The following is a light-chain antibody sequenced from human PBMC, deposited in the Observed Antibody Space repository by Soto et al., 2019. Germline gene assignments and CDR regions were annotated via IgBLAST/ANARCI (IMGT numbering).Light chain of an antibody. CDR2: DVS. CDR1: QDIRGA. Sequence: AIQLTQSPSSLSASVGDRVTITCRASQDIRGALAWYQQKPGKPPRLLIFDVSSLQSGVPSRFSVSCSGTDFTLTISSLQPEDFATYYCQQFNTYPITFGQGTRLEIK. V-gene: IGKV1-13*02. CDR3: QQFNTYPIT. J-gene: IGKJ5*01.